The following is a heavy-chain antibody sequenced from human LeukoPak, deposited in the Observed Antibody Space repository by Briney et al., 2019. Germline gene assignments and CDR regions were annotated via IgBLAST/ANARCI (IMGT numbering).Heavy chain of an antibody. Sequence: GGSLRLSCAASGFTFSSYGMHWVRQAPGKGLEWAAVIWYDGSNKYYADSVKGRFTISRDNSKNTLYLQMNSLRAEDTAVYYCARDQWNYYYYYGMDVWGQGTTVTVSS. V-gene: IGHV3-33*01. D-gene: IGHD1-1*01. CDR2: IWYDGSNK. J-gene: IGHJ6*02. CDR3: ARDQWNYYYYYGMDV. CDR1: GFTFSSYG.